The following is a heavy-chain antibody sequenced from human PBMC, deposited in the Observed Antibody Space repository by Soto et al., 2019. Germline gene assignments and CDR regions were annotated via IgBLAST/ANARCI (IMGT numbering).Heavy chain of an antibody. Sequence: TSETLSLTCAVSGGSFTSNHWWTWVRQPPGQGLEWIGEIYRTGSTNYNPSLKSRVTISLDKSENQFSLKVTSLTAADTAVYYCASRDPGTSVDYWGQGTLVTVSS. CDR2: IYRTGST. CDR3: ASRDPGTSVDY. CDR1: GGSFTSNHW. V-gene: IGHV4-4*02. J-gene: IGHJ4*02. D-gene: IGHD1-7*01.